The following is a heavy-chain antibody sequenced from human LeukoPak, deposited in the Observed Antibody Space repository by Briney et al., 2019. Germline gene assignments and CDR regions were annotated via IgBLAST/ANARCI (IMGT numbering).Heavy chain of an antibody. V-gene: IGHV4-30-4*08. CDR2: ISYSGST. CDR3: ARDLFSGTRFDY. J-gene: IGHJ4*02. CDR1: GGSISSGGYY. Sequence: PSETLSRTGTVSGGSISSGGYYWRWIRQPPGKGLEWIGYISYSGSTSYNPSLTSRVTISVDTSKNQSSLKLSSVTAADTAVYYCARDLFSGTRFDYWGQGTLVTVSS. D-gene: IGHD1-1*01.